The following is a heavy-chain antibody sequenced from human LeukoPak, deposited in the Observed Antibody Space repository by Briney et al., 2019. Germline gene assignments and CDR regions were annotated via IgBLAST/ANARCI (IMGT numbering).Heavy chain of an antibody. CDR1: GGSISSYD. J-gene: IGHJ4*02. D-gene: IGHD5-12*01. CDR2: IYTRGST. CDR3: AVGVVVPTNFDY. V-gene: IGHV4-4*07. Sequence: SETLSLTCTVSGGSISSYDWSWIRQPAGKRLEWIGRIYTRGSTNYNPSLKSRVIMSVDTSKNQFSLKLSSVTAADTAVYYCAVGVVVPTNFDYWGQGTLVTVSS.